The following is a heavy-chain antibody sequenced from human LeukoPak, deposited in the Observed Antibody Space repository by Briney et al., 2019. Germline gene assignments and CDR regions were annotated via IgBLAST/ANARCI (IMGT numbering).Heavy chain of an antibody. V-gene: IGHV1-69*05. CDR2: IIPIFGTA. CDR3: ARRGPDCSSTSCYASYYYYYGMDV. CDR1: GGTFSSYA. Sequence: SVKVSCKASGGTFSSYAISRVRQAPGQGLEWMGGIIPIFGTANYAQKFQGRVTITTDESTSTAYMELSSLRSEDTAVYYCARRGPDCSSTSCYASYYYYYGMDVWGQGTTVTVSS. D-gene: IGHD2-2*01. J-gene: IGHJ6*02.